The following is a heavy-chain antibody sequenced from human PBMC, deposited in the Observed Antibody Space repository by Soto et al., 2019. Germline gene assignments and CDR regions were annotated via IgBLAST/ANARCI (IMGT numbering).Heavy chain of an antibody. CDR2: ISSTTNYI. CDR1: GFTFTRYS. J-gene: IGHJ4*02. V-gene: IGHV3-21*06. CDR3: ARESEDLTSTFDY. Sequence: ESGGGLVKPGGSLRLSCAASGFTFTRYSMNWVRQAPGKGLEWVSSISSTTNYIYYGDSMKGRFTISRDNANNSLYLEMNILRAEDTAVYYCARESEDLTSTFDYWGQGTLVTVSS.